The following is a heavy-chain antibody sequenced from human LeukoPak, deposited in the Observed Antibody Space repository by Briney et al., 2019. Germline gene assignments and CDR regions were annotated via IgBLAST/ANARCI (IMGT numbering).Heavy chain of an antibody. CDR2: IYYSGST. CDR1: GGSISSGGYY. CDR3: VRDRITMVRARSFYGMDV. J-gene: IGHJ6*02. V-gene: IGHV4-31*03. D-gene: IGHD3-10*01. Sequence: SETLSLTCTVSGGSISSGGYYWRWIRQHPGKGLEWIGYIYYSGSTYYNPSLKSRVTISVDTSKNQFSLKLSSVTAADTAVYYCVRDRITMVRARSFYGMDVWGQGTTVTVSS.